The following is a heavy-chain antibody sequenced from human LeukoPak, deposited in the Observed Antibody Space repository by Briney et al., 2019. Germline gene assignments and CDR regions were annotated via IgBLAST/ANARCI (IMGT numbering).Heavy chain of an antibody. D-gene: IGHD2-2*01. CDR1: GCSISSGGYY. V-gene: IGHV4-31*03. Sequence: PSETLSLTCTVSGCSISSGGYYWSWIRQHPGKGLEWIGYFYYSGSTYYNPSLNSRVTISVDTSKNQFSLKLSSVTAADTAVYYCARGGCSSTSCPYYFDYWGQGTLVTVSS. J-gene: IGHJ4*02. CDR2: FYYSGST. CDR3: ARGGCSSTSCPYYFDY.